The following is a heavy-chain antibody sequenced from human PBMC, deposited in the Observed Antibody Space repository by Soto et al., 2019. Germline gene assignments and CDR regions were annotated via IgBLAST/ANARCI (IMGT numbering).Heavy chain of an antibody. CDR1: GGSFSGYC. CDR3: ARRAREEGIAAAGGDNWFDP. CDR2: INHSGST. D-gene: IGHD6-13*01. J-gene: IGHJ5*02. Sequence: SETLSLTCAVYGGSFSGYCWSWIRQPPGKGLEWDGEINHSGSTNYNPSLKSRVTISVDTSKNQFSLKLSSVTAADTAVYYCARRAREEGIAAAGGDNWFDPWGQGTLVTVSS. V-gene: IGHV4-34*01.